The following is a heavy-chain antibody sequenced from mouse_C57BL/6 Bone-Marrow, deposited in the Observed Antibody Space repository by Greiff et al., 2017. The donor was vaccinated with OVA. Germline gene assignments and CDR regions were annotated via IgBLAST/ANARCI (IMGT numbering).Heavy chain of an antibody. CDR2: IDPEDGDT. D-gene: IGHD2-3*01. Sequence: VHVKQSGAELVRPGASVKLSCTASGFNIKDYYMHWVKQRPEQGLEWIGRIDPEDGDTEYAPKFQGKATMTADTSSNTAYLQLSSLTSEDTAVYYCTTWDGYLAWFAYWGQGTLVTVSA. J-gene: IGHJ3*01. V-gene: IGHV14-1*01. CDR3: TTWDGYLAWFAY. CDR1: GFNIKDYY.